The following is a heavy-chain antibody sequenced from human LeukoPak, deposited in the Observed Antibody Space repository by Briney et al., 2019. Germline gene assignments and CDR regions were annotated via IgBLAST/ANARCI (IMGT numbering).Heavy chain of an antibody. V-gene: IGHV3-15*01. Sequence: GRSLTLSCSAAGCTFSNAWMSWVRQAPVKGLEWVGRIKSKTDGGTTDYAAPVKGRFTISRDDSKHTLYLQMNSLKTEDKALYYFTTGELPYSYGIDVWGQGTTVTVSS. CDR1: GCTFSNAW. CDR2: IKSKTDGGTT. D-gene: IGHD1-7*01. J-gene: IGHJ6*02. CDR3: TTGELPYSYGIDV.